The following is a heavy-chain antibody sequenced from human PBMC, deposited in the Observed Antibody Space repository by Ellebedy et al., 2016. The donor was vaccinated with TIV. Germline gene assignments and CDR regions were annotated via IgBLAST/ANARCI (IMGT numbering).Heavy chain of an antibody. CDR1: GGSISGNIQY. CDR3: AIHTANTFDI. D-gene: IGHD2/OR15-2a*01. J-gene: IGHJ3*02. CDR2: FYYGGSN. Sequence: SETLSLXXNVSGGSISGNIQYCGWIRQSPGKGLEWIGTFYYGGSNYYNPSLKTRVTMSADTSKNEFSLNVKSVTAADTAVYYCAIHTANTFDIWGQGTMVTVSS. V-gene: IGHV4-39*01.